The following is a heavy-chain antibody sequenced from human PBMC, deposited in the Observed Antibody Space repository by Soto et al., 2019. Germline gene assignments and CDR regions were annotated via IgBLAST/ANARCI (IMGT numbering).Heavy chain of an antibody. CDR2: ISGSGGST. Sequence: RGSLVLSCAASGFTFSSYAMSWVRQAPGKGLEWVSGISGSGGSTYYADSVKGRFTISRDNSKNTLYLQMNSLRAEDTAVYYCAKLNYDILTGYTDVWGQGTTVTGSS. CDR3: AKLNYDILTGYTDV. V-gene: IGHV3-23*01. J-gene: IGHJ6*01. D-gene: IGHD3-9*01. CDR1: GFTFSSYA.